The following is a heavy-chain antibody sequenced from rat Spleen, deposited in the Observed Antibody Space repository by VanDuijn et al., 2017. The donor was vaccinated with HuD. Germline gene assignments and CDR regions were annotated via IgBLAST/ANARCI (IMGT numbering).Heavy chain of an antibody. CDR1: GFTFSDYG. CDR2: ISYGDSSGHSST. D-gene: IGHD1-1*01. CDR3: ATGGTTVGDY. Sequence: EVQLVESGGGLVQPGKSLKLSCAASGFTFSDYGMAWVRQAPTKGLEWVATISYGDSSGHSSTYYRDSVKGRFTISRDNAKSTLYLQMDSLRSEDTATYYCATGGTTVGDYWGQGVMVTVSS. J-gene: IGHJ2*01. V-gene: IGHV5-29*01.